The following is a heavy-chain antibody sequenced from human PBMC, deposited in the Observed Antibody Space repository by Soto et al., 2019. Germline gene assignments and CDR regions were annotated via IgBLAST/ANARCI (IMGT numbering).Heavy chain of an antibody. CDR2: THHSGST. Sequence: SETLSLTCAVYGGSLSGNYWGWIRQPPGKGLEWIGETHHSGSTAYNPSLKSRVTISVDTSRNQFSLKLNSVTAADTAVYYCARRIAAMHLNFWGRGTLVTVSS. CDR3: ARRIAAMHLNF. V-gene: IGHV4-34*01. CDR1: GGSLSGNY. D-gene: IGHD2-2*01. J-gene: IGHJ2*01.